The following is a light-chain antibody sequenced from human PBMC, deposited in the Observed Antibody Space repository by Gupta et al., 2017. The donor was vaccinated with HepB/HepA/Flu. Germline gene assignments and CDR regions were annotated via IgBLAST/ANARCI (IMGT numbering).Light chain of an antibody. CDR2: DVY. CDR3: NSFTSSSTLV. CDR1: SSDVGLYDF. J-gene: IGLJ2*01. Sequence: QSALTQPASVSGSPGQSITIFCTGTSSDVGLYDFVSCYQQHPDSAPKLIIYDVYNRPSGVSDRFSGSKSGNTASLTISGLQAEDEADYYCNSFTSSSTLVFGGGTKVTVL. V-gene: IGLV2-14*03.